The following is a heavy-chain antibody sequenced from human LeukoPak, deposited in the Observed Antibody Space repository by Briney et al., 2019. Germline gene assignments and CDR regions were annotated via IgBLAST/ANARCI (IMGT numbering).Heavy chain of an antibody. CDR3: ARDYYGAGSYGSVDF. D-gene: IGHD3-10*01. Sequence: SQTLSLTCAISGDNISSNDATWNWIRQSPSRGLEWLGRTYYRTKWFSDYAISVRSRISINSDTSRNQFSLQLSSVTPEDTAVCYCARDYYGAGSYGSVDFWGQGTLVTVSS. CDR2: TYYRTKWFS. V-gene: IGHV6-1*01. CDR1: GDNISSNDAT. J-gene: IGHJ4*02.